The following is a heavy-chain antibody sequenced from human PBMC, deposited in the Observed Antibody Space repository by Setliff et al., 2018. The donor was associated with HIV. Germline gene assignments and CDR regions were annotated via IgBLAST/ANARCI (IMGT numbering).Heavy chain of an antibody. V-gene: IGHV1-69*10. Sequence: ASVKVSCKTSGGFLSNNGIAWVRQAPGQGLEWMGGVTPALYLTTHAEKFQSRVTFTTDDSTSSVYMELSSLRSDGTATYYCATDSGVVPPRTLDIWGQGTVVTVSS. CDR2: VTPALYLT. J-gene: IGHJ3*02. CDR1: GGFLSNNG. CDR3: ATDSGVVPPRTLDI. D-gene: IGHD3-16*01.